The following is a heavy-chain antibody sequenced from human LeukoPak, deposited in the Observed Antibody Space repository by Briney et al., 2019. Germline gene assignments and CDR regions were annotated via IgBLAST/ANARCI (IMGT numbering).Heavy chain of an antibody. CDR3: ARGTAVAGTRSGHWYFDL. CDR2: IYYSGST. J-gene: IGHJ2*01. Sequence: SETLSLTCTVSGGSISSYYWSWIRQPPGKGLEWIGYIYYSGSTNYNPSLKSRVTISVDTSKNQFSLKLSSVTAADTAVYYCARGTAVAGTRSGHWYFDLWGRGTLVTVSS. V-gene: IGHV4-59*01. CDR1: GGSISSYY. D-gene: IGHD6-19*01.